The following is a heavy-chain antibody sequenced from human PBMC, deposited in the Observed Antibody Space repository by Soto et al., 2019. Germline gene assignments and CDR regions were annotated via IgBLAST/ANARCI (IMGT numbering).Heavy chain of an antibody. CDR3: ALTTIFGVVTYYYYGMDV. J-gene: IGHJ6*02. CDR1: RNRFTSYW. Sequence: XDSLKVTWQCSRNRFTSYWISLVLQMPGKGLEWMGRVDPSDSYTNYSPSFQGHVTISADKSISTAYLQWSSLKASDTAMYYCALTTIFGVVTYYYYGMDVWGQGTTVTVSS. CDR2: VDPSDSYT. V-gene: IGHV5-10-1*01. D-gene: IGHD3-3*01.